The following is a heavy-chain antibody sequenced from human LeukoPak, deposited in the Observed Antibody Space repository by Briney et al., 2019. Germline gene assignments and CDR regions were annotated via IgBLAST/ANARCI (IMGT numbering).Heavy chain of an antibody. CDR1: GGSISSGGYY. V-gene: IGHV4-31*03. CDR2: IYYSGST. CDR3: ARGRASIPSYYYYYMDV. D-gene: IGHD2/OR15-2a*01. Sequence: SQTLSLTCTVSGGSISSGGYYWSWIRQHPGKGLEWIGYIYYSGSTYYNPSLKSRVTISVDTSKNQFSLKLSSVTAADTAVYYCARGRASIPSYYYYYMDVWGKGTTVTVSS. J-gene: IGHJ6*03.